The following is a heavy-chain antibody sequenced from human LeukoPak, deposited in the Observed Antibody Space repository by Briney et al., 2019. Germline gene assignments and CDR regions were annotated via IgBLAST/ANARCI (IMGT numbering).Heavy chain of an antibody. Sequence: PSETLSLTCAVYGGSFSGYYWSWIRQPPGKGLERVGEINHSGSTNYNPSLKSRVTISVDTSKNQFSLKLSSVTAADTAVYYCARERYGGYGNWFDPWGQGTLVTVSS. D-gene: IGHD5-12*01. J-gene: IGHJ5*02. CDR1: GGSFSGYY. CDR3: ARERYGGYGNWFDP. V-gene: IGHV4-34*01. CDR2: INHSGST.